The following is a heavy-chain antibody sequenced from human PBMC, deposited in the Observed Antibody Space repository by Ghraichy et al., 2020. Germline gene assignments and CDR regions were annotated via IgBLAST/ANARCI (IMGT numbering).Heavy chain of an antibody. Sequence: SETLSLTCTVSGGSISSSSYYWGWIRQPPGKGLEWIGSIYYSGSTYYNPSLKSRVTISVDTSKNQFSLKLSSVTAADTAVYYCARRIRGTISRDAFDIWGQGTMVTVSS. CDR1: GGSISSSSYY. J-gene: IGHJ3*02. CDR2: IYYSGST. V-gene: IGHV4-39*01. CDR3: ARRIRGTISRDAFDI. D-gene: IGHD3-3*01.